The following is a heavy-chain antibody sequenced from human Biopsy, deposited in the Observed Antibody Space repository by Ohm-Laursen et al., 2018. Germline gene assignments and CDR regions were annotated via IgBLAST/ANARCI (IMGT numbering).Heavy chain of an antibody. D-gene: IGHD4-23*01. Sequence: SQTLSLTCTVSGGSVSSGGFYWCWIRQHPGKGLEWIGYIYYSGTTYYNPSLKSLVTISVDTSKNQFSLKLNSVTAADTAVYYCARRPYGGTRYWYFDLWGRGTLVTVSS. CDR2: IYYSGTT. V-gene: IGHV4-31*01. J-gene: IGHJ2*01. CDR1: GGSVSSGGFY. CDR3: ARRPYGGTRYWYFDL.